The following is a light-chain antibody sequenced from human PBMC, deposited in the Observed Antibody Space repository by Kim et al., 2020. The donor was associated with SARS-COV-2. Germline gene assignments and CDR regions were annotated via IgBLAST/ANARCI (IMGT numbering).Light chain of an antibody. CDR1: QSVGRNY. J-gene: IGKJ1*01. CDR3: QQYANSPQT. CDR2: GAS. V-gene: IGKV3-20*01. Sequence: STGERATLSCRASQSVGRNYLAWFQQNPGQAPRLLIYGASSRATGIPDRFSGSGSGTDFTLTISSLEPEDFAVYYCQQYANSPQTFGQGTKVDIK.